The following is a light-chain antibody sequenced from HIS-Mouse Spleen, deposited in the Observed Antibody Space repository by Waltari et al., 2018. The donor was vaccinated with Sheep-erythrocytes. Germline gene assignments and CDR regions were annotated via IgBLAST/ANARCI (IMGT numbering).Light chain of an antibody. V-gene: IGLV2-8*01. CDR3: SSYAGSNNWV. CDR1: SRTVGGYNY. CDR2: EVS. J-gene: IGLJ3*02. Sequence: QSALTQPPSASGSPGQSVTISCTGTSRTVGGYNYVSGYQQHPGNAPKPMIYEVSKRPSGVPDRFSGSKSGNTASLTVSGLQAEDEADYYCSSYAGSNNWVFGGGTKLTVL.